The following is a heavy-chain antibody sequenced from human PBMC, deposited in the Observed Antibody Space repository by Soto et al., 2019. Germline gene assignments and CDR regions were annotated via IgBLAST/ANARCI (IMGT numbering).Heavy chain of an antibody. V-gene: IGHV3-23*01. Sequence: GSLRLSCAASGFTFSSYAMSWVRQAPGKGLEWVSAISGSGGSTYYADSVKGRFTISRDNSKNTLYLQMNSLRAEDTAVYYCAKDSRQRPNRPPFDYWGQGTLVPSPQ. CDR1: GFTFSSYA. CDR3: AKDSRQRPNRPPFDY. CDR2: ISGSGGST. J-gene: IGHJ4*02.